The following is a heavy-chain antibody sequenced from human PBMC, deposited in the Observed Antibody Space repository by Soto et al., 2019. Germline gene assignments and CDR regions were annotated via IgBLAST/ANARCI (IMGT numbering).Heavy chain of an antibody. J-gene: IGHJ1*01. CDR2: ISGSGGSK. V-gene: IGHV3-23*01. D-gene: IGHD6-13*01. CDR3: AKTGAAGSTNAEYFQH. CDR1: GFTFSSYA. Sequence: GGSLRLSCAASGFTFSSYAMSWVRQAPGKGLEWVSAISGSGGSKYYPDSVKGRFTISRDKSKNTLYLQMNSLRAEDTAVYYCAKTGAAGSTNAEYFQHWGQGTLVTVSS.